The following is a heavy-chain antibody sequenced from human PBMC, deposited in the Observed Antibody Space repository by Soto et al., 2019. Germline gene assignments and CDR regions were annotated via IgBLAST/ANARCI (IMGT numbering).Heavy chain of an antibody. CDR1: GGSISSSIYY. CDR2: IYYSGST. D-gene: IGHD1-1*01. J-gene: IGHJ3*02. V-gene: IGHV4-39*01. CDR3: ARHGVVWNGNAFDI. Sequence: PSETLSLTCTVSGGSISSSIYYWGWIRQPPGKGLEWIGSIYYSGSTYYNPSLKSRVTISVDTSKNQFSLKLSSVTAADTAVYYCARHGVVWNGNAFDIWGQGTMVTVSS.